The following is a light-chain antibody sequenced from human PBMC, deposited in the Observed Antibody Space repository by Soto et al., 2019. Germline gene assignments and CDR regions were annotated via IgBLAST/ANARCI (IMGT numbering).Light chain of an antibody. J-gene: IGLJ1*01. V-gene: IGLV2-14*01. CDR2: EVS. Sequence: QSALTQPASVSGSPGQSITISCTGTSSDVGNYKYVSWYQQHPGKARKLMIYEVSNRPSGVSNRFSGSKSGNTGSLTISGLQAEDETDYYCFSYTSSGTYVFGTGTKVTVL. CDR1: SSDVGNYKY. CDR3: FSYTSSGTYV.